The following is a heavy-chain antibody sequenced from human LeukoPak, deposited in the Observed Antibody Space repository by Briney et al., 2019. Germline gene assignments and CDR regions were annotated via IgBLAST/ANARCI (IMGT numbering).Heavy chain of an antibody. CDR2: IIPIFGTA. CDR1: GGTFSSYA. D-gene: IGHD6-13*01. CDR3: ARESLYSSSADY. Sequence: WVKVSRKASGGTFSSYAISWVRQAHGQGLEWMGGIIPIFGTANYAQKFQGRVTITADESTSTAYMELSSLRSEDTDVYYCARESLYSSSADYWGQGTLVTVSS. J-gene: IGHJ4*02. V-gene: IGHV1-69*01.